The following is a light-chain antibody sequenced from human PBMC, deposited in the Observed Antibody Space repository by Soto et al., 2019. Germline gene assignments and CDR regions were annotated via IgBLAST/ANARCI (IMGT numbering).Light chain of an antibody. Sequence: DIRMTQSPSSLSASLGDRVTITSRASQSIANYLNWYQQKPGKAPKLLIYAASNLQSGVPSRFSGRGSGADFTLTINSLQPEDFAAYYCQQSYSTPITFGQGTRLEIK. CDR2: AAS. CDR3: QQSYSTPIT. J-gene: IGKJ5*01. CDR1: QSIANY. V-gene: IGKV1-39*01.